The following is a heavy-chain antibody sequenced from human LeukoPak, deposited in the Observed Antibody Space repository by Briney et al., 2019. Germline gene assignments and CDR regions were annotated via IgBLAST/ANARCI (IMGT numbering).Heavy chain of an antibody. CDR1: GFIFSSYW. D-gene: IGHD5-18*01. CDR3: ARGYSYGHGGYFDY. Sequence: GGSLRLSCAASGFIFSSYWVHWVRQAPGKGLLWGSRISSDGSSTTYAESVNGRFTISRDNAKNTLYLQMNSLRAEDTAVYYCARGYSYGHGGYFDYWGQGTLVTVSS. CDR2: ISSDGSST. V-gene: IGHV3-74*01. J-gene: IGHJ4*02.